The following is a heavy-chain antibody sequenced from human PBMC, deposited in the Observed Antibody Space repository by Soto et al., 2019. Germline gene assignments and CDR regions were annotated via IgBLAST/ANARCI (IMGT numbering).Heavy chain of an antibody. V-gene: IGHV4-4*02. J-gene: IGHJ6*02. D-gene: IGHD2-15*01. Sequence: PSETLSLTCTVSGGSISSSDWWSWVRLSPGKGLEWLGQIYHSGTTKYNPPLRSRVTLSLDKSKNQFSLKLSSVNAADTGVYYCARMGYCSGGRCYPVYYGMDVWGQGTKVTVSS. CDR1: GGSISSSDW. CDR3: ARMGYCSGGRCYPVYYGMDV. CDR2: IYHSGTT.